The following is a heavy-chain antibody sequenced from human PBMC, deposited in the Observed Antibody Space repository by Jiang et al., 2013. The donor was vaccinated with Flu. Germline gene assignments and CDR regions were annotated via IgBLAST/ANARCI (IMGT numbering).Heavy chain of an antibody. CDR1: GYQVYPPTG. D-gene: IGHD2-15*01. V-gene: IGHV5-51*01. J-gene: IGHJ3*02. CDR3: ARQGSGRGGAFDI. CDR2: IYPSDSDT. Sequence: SCKASGYQVYPPTGSAGVRLMPGKGLEWMGIIYPSDSDTRYSPSFQGQVTISVDKSINTAYLHWSSLKASDTAMYYCARQGSGRGGAFDIWGQGTMVTVSS.